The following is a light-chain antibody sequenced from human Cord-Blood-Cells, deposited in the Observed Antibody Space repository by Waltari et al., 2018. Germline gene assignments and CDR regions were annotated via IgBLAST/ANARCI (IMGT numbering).Light chain of an antibody. CDR1: SSDVWGYNS. Sequence: QSALTQPASVSGAPGQSITISCTGTSSDVWGYNSVSWYQQHPGKAPKLMIYDVSNRPSGVSNRFSGSKSGNTASMTISGLQAEDEADYYCSSYTSSSTLVFGTGTKVTVL. CDR2: DVS. V-gene: IGLV2-14*03. J-gene: IGLJ1*01. CDR3: SSYTSSSTLV.